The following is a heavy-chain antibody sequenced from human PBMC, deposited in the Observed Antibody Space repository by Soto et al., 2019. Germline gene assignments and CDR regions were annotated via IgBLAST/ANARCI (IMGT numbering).Heavy chain of an antibody. Sequence: GGSLRLSCAASGFTFSSYWMSWVRQAPGKGLEWVANIKQDGSEKYYVDSVKGRFTISRDNAKNSLYLQMNSLRAEDTAVYYCAREFPDLAVAGIRSNGYYYYMDVWGKGTTVTVSS. CDR1: GFTFSSYW. J-gene: IGHJ6*03. D-gene: IGHD6-19*01. CDR2: IKQDGSEK. CDR3: AREFPDLAVAGIRSNGYYYYMDV. V-gene: IGHV3-7*01.